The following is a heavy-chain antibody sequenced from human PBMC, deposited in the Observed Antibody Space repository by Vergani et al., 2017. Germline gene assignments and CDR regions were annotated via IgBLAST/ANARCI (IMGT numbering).Heavy chain of an antibody. CDR3: GRGFFFLGMDV. CDR2: TYFKSRWYN. J-gene: IGHJ6*02. D-gene: IGHD6-25*01. Sequence: QVQLQQSGPGLVKPSQTLSLTCAISGDSVSSKSAAWPWIRQSPSRGLEWLGRTYFKSRWYNEYAISVKSRITINPDTSKNQFSMQLNSVTPEDTAIYYSGRGFFFLGMDVWGQGTAVTVSS. V-gene: IGHV6-1*01. CDR1: GDSVSSKSAA.